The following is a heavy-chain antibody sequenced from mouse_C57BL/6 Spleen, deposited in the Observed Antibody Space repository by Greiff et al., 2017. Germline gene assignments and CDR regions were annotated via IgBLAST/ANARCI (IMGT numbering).Heavy chain of an antibody. J-gene: IGHJ2*01. CDR2: NSGGGGNP. V-gene: IGHV5-9*01. CDR1: GFTFSSYT. D-gene: IGHD1-1*01. Sequence: EVKVVESGGGLVKPGGSLKLSCAASGFTFSSYTMSWVRQTPEKRLEWVATNSGGGGNPYYPDSVKGRFAISRDNAKNTLYLQLSSLRSEDTALYYCARLFITTEWFDYWGQGTTLTVSS. CDR3: ARLFITTEWFDY.